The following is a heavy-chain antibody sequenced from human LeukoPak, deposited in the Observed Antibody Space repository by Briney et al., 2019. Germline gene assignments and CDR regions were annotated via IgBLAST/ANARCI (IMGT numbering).Heavy chain of an antibody. J-gene: IGHJ5*02. CDR1: GFTFSSYS. CDR2: ISSSSSYI. CDR3: ARAPIRSAFDP. D-gene: IGHD3-9*01. Sequence: GGSLRLSCAASGFTFSSYSMHWVRQAPGKGLEWVSSISSSSSYIYYADSVKGRFTISRDNAKNSLYLQMNSLRAEDTAVYYCARAPIRSAFDPWGQGTLVTVSS. V-gene: IGHV3-21*01.